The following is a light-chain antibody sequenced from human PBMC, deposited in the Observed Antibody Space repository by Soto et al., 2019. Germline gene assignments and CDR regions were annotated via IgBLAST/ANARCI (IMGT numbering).Light chain of an antibody. CDR1: ISDVGAYDY. Sequence: QSALTQPASVSGSPGQSITISCTGTISDVGAYDYVSWYQQHPDKAPKLMIYEVSNRPSGVSNRCSGSKSVNTATLTISGLQAEDEADYYCSSYTSSSTRVFGTGTKLTVL. V-gene: IGLV2-14*03. J-gene: IGLJ1*01. CDR2: EVS. CDR3: SSYTSSSTRV.